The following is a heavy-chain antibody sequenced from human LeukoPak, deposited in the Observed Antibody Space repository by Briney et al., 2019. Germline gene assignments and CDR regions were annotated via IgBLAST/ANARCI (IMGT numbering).Heavy chain of an antibody. D-gene: IGHD1-20*01. Sequence: GGSLRLSCAAAGFTLSSYAMSWVRQAPGKGLEWLSAISGSGGSTYYADSVKGRFTISSDNSQNTLSLQMNSLRAEDTAVYYCAKDLDNSLNWFDPWGQGTLVTVSS. CDR1: GFTLSSYA. CDR3: AKDLDNSLNWFDP. J-gene: IGHJ5*02. CDR2: ISGSGGST. V-gene: IGHV3-23*01.